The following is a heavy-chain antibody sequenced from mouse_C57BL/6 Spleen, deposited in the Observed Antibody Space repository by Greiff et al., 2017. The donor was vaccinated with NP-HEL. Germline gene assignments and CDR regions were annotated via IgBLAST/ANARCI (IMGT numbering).Heavy chain of an antibody. Sequence: QVQLQQPGAELVKPGASVKLSCKASGYTFTSYWMHWVKQRPGQGLEWIGMIHPNSGSTNYNEKFKSKATLTVDKSSSTAYMQLSSLTSEDSAVYYCARYRDDGYFDYWGQGTTLTVSS. D-gene: IGHD2-3*01. V-gene: IGHV1-64*01. J-gene: IGHJ2*01. CDR3: ARYRDDGYFDY. CDR1: GYTFTSYW. CDR2: IHPNSGST.